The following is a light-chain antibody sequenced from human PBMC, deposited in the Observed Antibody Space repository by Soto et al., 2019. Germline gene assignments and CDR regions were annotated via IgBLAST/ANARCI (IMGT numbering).Light chain of an antibody. CDR1: QSLLHSNGYTY. CDR2: LGS. CDR3: MEALQSHT. Sequence: DLVMTQSPLSLPVTPGEPATISCRSSQSLLHSNGYTYLDWYVQKPGQSTQRLIYLGSNRASGVPDRFSGSGSSTDFTLKISTVEAEDVGVYYCMEALQSHTFGQGTKLEIK. V-gene: IGKV2-28*01. J-gene: IGKJ2*01.